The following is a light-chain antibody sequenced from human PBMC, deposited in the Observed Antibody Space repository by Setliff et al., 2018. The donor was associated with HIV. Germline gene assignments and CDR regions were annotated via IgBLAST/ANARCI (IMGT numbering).Light chain of an antibody. Sequence: QSVLTQPASVSGSPGQSITISCTGTSGDVGSYNLVSWYQQHPGKAPKLIIYEVIKRPSGISNRFSGSKSGNTASLTISGLQAEDEADYYCCSYAGSSTYVFGTGTKVTVL. CDR1: SGDVGSYNL. CDR3: CSYAGSSTYV. J-gene: IGLJ1*01. V-gene: IGLV2-23*02. CDR2: EVI.